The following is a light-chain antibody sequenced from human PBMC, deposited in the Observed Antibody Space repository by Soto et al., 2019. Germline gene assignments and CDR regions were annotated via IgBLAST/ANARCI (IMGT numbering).Light chain of an antibody. J-gene: IGKJ2*01. V-gene: IGKV1-39*01. CDR2: AAS. CDR1: QSISSY. Sequence: DIQMTQSPSSLSASVGDRVTITCRASQSISSYLNWYQQKPGKAPKFLIYAASSLQSGVPSRFSGSGSGTDFTLTISSLQPEDFATYYCQPSYSTPYTFGQGTKLEIK. CDR3: QPSYSTPYT.